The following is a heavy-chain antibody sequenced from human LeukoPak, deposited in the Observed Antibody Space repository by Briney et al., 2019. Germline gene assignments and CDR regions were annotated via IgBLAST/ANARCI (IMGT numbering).Heavy chain of an antibody. CDR2: ISGSGGST. D-gene: IGHD3-3*01. CDR3: AKDFYDFWSGFDY. CDR1: GFTFNSDA. Sequence: GGSLTLSCTASGFTFNSDAMNWVRQAPGKGLEWVTTISGSGGSTYYTDSVKGRFTISRDNFKNMVLLQMNSLKAEDTAIYYCAKDFYDFWSGFDYWGQGTLVTVSS. V-gene: IGHV3-23*01. J-gene: IGHJ4*02.